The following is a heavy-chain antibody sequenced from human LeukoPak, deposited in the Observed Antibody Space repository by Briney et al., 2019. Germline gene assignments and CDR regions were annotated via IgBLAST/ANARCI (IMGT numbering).Heavy chain of an antibody. CDR3: ASGGIAVAKTFDY. CDR2: IIPIFGTA. D-gene: IGHD6-19*01. Sequence: GASVKVSCKASGGTFSSYAISWVRQAPGQGLEWMGGIIPIFGTANYAQKFQGRVTITADEFTSTAYMELSSLRSEDTAVYYCASGGIAVAKTFDYWGQGTLVTVSS. CDR1: GGTFSSYA. V-gene: IGHV1-69*13. J-gene: IGHJ4*02.